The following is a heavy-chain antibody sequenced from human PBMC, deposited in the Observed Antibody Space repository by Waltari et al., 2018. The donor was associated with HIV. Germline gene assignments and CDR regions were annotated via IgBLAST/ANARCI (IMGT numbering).Heavy chain of an antibody. Sequence: QVQLVQSGAAVKKPGASVKVSCKSSGYTFTNYGIYWVRQAPGQGLEWMGWISPKNGDTNYAQKFQGRVTMTTDTSMNTAFMELRSLRSDDTALYFCARDPAYHFDSRGHPRHFDYWGQGTLVTVSS. D-gene: IGHD3-22*01. CDR1: GYTFTNYG. J-gene: IGHJ4*02. V-gene: IGHV1-18*01. CDR3: ARDPAYHFDSRGHPRHFDY. CDR2: ISPKNGDT.